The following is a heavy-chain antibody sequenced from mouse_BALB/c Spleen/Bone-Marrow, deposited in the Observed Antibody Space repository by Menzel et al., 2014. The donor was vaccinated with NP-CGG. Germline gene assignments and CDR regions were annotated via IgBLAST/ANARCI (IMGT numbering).Heavy chain of an antibody. J-gene: IGHJ4*01. CDR3: ARGGGSYAMDS. CDR2: INPYNDGT. Sequence: VQLQQSGPELVKPGASVKMSCKASGYTFTSYVMHWVKQKPGQGLEWIGYINPYNDGTKYNEKFKDRATLTSDKSSSTAYMQLSSLTSEDSAFYYCARGGGSYAMDSWGQGTSVTVSS. CDR1: GYTFTSYV. V-gene: IGHV1-14*01.